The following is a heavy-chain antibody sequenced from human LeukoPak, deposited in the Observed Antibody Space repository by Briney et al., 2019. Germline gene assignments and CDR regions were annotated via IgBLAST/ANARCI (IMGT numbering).Heavy chain of an antibody. CDR3: AGTMVRGVITNWFDP. Sequence: SETLSLTCTVSGGSISSSSYYWGWIRQPPGKGLEWIGSIYYSGSTYYNPSLKSRVTISVDTSKNQFSLKLSSVTAADTAVYYCAGTMVRGVITNWFDPWGQGTLVTVSS. CDR1: GGSISSSSYY. V-gene: IGHV4-39*07. CDR2: IYYSGST. J-gene: IGHJ5*02. D-gene: IGHD3-10*01.